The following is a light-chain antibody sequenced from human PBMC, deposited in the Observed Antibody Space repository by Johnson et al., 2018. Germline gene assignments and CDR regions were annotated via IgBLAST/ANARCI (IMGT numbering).Light chain of an antibody. CDR1: SSNIGNNY. Sequence: QSVLTQPPSVSAAPGQKVTISCSGSSSNIGNNYVSWYQQLPGTAPKLLIYENNKRPSGSPDGFSGSKSGTSATTGITGLQTGDEADYYCGTWDSSLSAGNVFGTGTKVTVL. J-gene: IGLJ1*01. CDR2: ENN. CDR3: GTWDSSLSAGNV. V-gene: IGLV1-51*02.